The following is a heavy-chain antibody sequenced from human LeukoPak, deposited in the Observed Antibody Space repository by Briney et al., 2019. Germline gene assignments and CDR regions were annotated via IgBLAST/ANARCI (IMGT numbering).Heavy chain of an antibody. D-gene: IGHD2-2*01. CDR2: IYYSGST. CDR1: GGSISSYY. Sequence: SETLSLTCTVSGGSISSYYWSWIRQPPGKGLEWIGYIYYSGSTNYNPSLKSRVTISLDTSKNQFSLKLSSVTAADTAVYYCARGAYCSTTSCYYFDHWGQGTLVTVSS. V-gene: IGHV4-59*01. J-gene: IGHJ4*02. CDR3: ARGAYCSTTSCYYFDH.